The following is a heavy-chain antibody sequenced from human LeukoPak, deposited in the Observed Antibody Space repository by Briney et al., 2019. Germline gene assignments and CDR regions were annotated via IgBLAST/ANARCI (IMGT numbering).Heavy chain of an antibody. CDR3: AAWQNRLFDY. Sequence: SETLSLTCTVSGGSISSGDYYWSWIRQPPGKGLEWIGYIYYSGSTYYNPSLKSRVTISVDTSKNQFSLRLSSVTAADTAVYYCAAWQNRLFDYWGQGALVTVSS. CDR1: GGSISSGDYY. V-gene: IGHV4-30-4*01. D-gene: IGHD2/OR15-2a*01. CDR2: IYYSGST. J-gene: IGHJ4*02.